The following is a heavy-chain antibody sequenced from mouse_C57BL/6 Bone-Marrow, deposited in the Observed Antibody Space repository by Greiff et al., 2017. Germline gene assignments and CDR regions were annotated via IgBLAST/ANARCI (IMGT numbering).Heavy chain of an antibody. Sequence: EVQLVESGPVLVKPGASVKMSCKASGYTFTDYYMNWVKQSHGKSLEWIGVINPYNGGTSYNQKFKGKATLTVDKSSSTAYMELNSLTSEDSAVYYCARRGVYDYEYFDYWGQGTTLTVSS. CDR3: ARRGVYDYEYFDY. D-gene: IGHD2-4*01. CDR1: GYTFTDYY. J-gene: IGHJ2*01. CDR2: INPYNGGT. V-gene: IGHV1-19*01.